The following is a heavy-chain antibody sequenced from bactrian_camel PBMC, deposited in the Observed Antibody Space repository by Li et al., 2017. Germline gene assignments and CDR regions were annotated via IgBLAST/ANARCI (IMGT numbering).Heavy chain of an antibody. J-gene: IGHJ4*01. CDR3: AKVPYAWLEPLY. Sequence: QLVESGGGLVQPGGSLTLSCAASGFTFSSYYMSWVRQAPGKGLEWTSSIKIDGSNTHYADSVKGRFTISIDNAKNTLYLQMNDLKTEDTAMYYCAKVPYAWLEPLYWGQGTQVTVS. D-gene: IGHD8*01. V-gene: IGHV3-2*01. CDR2: IKIDGSNT. CDR1: GFTFSSYY.